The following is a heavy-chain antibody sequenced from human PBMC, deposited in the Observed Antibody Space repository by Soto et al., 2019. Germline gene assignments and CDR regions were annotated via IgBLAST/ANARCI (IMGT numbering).Heavy chain of an antibody. Sequence: PSETLSLTCTVSGGSISGHYWGWIRQPPGKAPEWIGQIFYSGGTNYNPSLEGRVTMSVDTTKSQFSLKLSSMTAADTAVFYCARVGGNFDLWCQVTLVTVSS. V-gene: IGHV4-59*11. CDR3: ARVGGNFDL. CDR2: IFYSGGT. J-gene: IGHJ5*02. CDR1: GGSISGHY.